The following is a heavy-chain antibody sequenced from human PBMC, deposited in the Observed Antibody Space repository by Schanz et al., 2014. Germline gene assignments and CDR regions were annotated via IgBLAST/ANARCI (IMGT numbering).Heavy chain of an antibody. Sequence: VQLVESGGGVVQPGRSLRLSCAASGFTFSSYAMSWVRQAPGKGLEWLSVISASGGDTYYADSVKGRFTISRDNSKNTLYLQKNSLRAEDTAVYYCARPALWFGDNCFDPWGQGTLVTVSS. D-gene: IGHD3-10*01. CDR1: GFTFSSYA. CDR3: ARPALWFGDNCFDP. V-gene: IGHV3-23*04. CDR2: ISASGGDT. J-gene: IGHJ5*02.